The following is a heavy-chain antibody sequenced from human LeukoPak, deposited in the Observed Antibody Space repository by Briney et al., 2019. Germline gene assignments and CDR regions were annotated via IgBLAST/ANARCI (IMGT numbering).Heavy chain of an antibody. J-gene: IGHJ4*02. CDR1: GGSISSDY. CDR2: IYYRGST. D-gene: IGHD5-12*01. Sequence: SETLSLTCTVSGGSISSDYWSWIRQPPGKGLEWIGYIYYRGSTNYNPSLKSRITMSVDTSKNQFSLSLNSVTAADTAVYYCARGGSRDGYNRPLDYWGQGTLVTVSS. CDR3: ARGGSRDGYNRPLDY. V-gene: IGHV4-59*01.